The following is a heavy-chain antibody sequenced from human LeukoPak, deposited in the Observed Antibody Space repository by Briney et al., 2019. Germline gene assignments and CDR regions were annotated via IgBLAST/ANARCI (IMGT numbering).Heavy chain of an antibody. CDR1: GYTFSTYP. V-gene: IGHV7-4-1*02. Sequence: ASVKVSCKASGYTFSTYPMNWVRQAPGQGLEWMGWINTNTGSPTYAQGLTGRFVFSLDTSVSTAFLQISSLKAEDTAVYYCARTLFGDQYQLLHNWFDPWGQGTLVTVSS. CDR2: INTNTGSP. D-gene: IGHD2-2*01. J-gene: IGHJ5*02. CDR3: ARTLFGDQYQLLHNWFDP.